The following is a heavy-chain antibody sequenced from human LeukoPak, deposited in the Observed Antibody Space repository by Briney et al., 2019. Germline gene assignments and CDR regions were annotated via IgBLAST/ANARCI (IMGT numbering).Heavy chain of an antibody. Sequence: SETLSLTCTVSGSSINGHYWSWIRQPPGKGLEWIGYTYSSENILYNPFLKSRVTLSVDTFKNQFSLSLTSVTAADTAVYYCAGLHFASAEEFDPWGQGTLVTVSS. CDR1: GSSINGHY. V-gene: IGHV4-59*08. D-gene: IGHD6-25*01. CDR3: AGLHFASAEEFDP. J-gene: IGHJ5*02. CDR2: TYSSENI.